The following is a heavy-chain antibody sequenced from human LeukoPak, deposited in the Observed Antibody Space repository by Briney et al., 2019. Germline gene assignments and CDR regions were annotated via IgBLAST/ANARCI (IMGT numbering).Heavy chain of an antibody. CDR1: GFTFSSYA. J-gene: IGHJ5*02. CDR2: ICGSGGST. D-gene: IGHD6-19*01. V-gene: IGHV3-23*01. CDR3: AKGGGQWPYNWFDP. Sequence: PGGSLRLSCAASGFTFSSYAMSWVRQAPGKGLEWVSAICGSGGSTYYADSVKGRFTISRDNSKNTLYLQMNSLRAEDTAVYYCAKGGGQWPYNWFDPWGQGTLVTVSS.